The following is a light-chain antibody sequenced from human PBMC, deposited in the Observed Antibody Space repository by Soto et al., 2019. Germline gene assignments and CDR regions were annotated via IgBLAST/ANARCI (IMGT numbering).Light chain of an antibody. Sequence: QSVLTQPPSASGTPGQRVTISCSGSSSNIGSNTVNWYQQLPGTAPKLLIYSNNQRPSGVPDRFSGSKSCTSASLAISGLQSEDEADYYCAAWDDSLNGSYVFGTGTKVTVL. CDR3: AAWDDSLNGSYV. J-gene: IGLJ1*01. V-gene: IGLV1-44*01. CDR1: SSNIGSNT. CDR2: SNN.